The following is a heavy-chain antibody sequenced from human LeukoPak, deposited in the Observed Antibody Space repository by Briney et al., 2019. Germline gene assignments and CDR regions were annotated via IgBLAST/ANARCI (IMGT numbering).Heavy chain of an antibody. Sequence: GGSLRLSCAASGFTFSSYSMNWVRQAPGKGLEWVSSISSSSSYIYYADSVKGRFTISRDNAKNSLYLQMNSLRAEDTAVYYCAKDLSWGYYDSSGYYSFDYWGQGTLVTVSS. J-gene: IGHJ4*02. CDR1: GFTFSSYS. CDR3: AKDLSWGYYDSSGYYSFDY. V-gene: IGHV3-21*04. D-gene: IGHD3-22*01. CDR2: ISSSSSYI.